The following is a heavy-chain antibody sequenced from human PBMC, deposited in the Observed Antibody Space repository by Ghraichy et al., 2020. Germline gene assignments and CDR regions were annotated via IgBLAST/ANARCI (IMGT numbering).Heavy chain of an antibody. Sequence: GGSLRLSCAASGFTFSNAWMSWVRQAPGKGLEWVGRIKSKTDGGTTDYAAPVKGRFTISRDDSKNTLYLQMNSLKTEDTAVYYCTTDPGDILTLDYWGQGTLVTVSS. V-gene: IGHV3-15*01. CDR3: TTDPGDILTLDY. J-gene: IGHJ4*02. CDR2: IKSKTDGGTT. CDR1: GFTFSNAW. D-gene: IGHD3-9*01.